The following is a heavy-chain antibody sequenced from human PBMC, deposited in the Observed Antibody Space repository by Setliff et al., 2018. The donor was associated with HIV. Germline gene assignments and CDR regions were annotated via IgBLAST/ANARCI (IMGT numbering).Heavy chain of an antibody. CDR3: TRLWHENWGGVDY. J-gene: IGHJ4*02. D-gene: IGHD3-16*01. V-gene: IGHV5-51*01. CDR2: LYPADSNI. Sequence: PGESLKISCKGSGYSFTSNWIGWVRQMPGKGLEFMGLLYPADSNIRYSPSFQGQVTISVDKSTNTAFLQWTSLRASDTAMYYCTRLWHENWGGVDYWGQGTLVTVSS. CDR1: GYSFTSNW.